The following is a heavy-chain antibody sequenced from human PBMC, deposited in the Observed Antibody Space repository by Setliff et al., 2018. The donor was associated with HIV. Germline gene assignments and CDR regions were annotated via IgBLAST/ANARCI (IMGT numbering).Heavy chain of an antibody. CDR1: GYSFTSYW. Sequence: PGESLKISCKGSGYSFTSYWIGWVRQMPGKGLEWMGIIYPSDSDTRYSPSFQGQVTISADKSISTAYLQWTSLKTSDTAIYYCARAGNYYHSRGHSDDAFDIWGQGTMVTVSS. CDR2: IYPSDSDT. J-gene: IGHJ3*02. V-gene: IGHV5-51*01. D-gene: IGHD3-22*01. CDR3: ARAGNYYHSRGHSDDAFDI.